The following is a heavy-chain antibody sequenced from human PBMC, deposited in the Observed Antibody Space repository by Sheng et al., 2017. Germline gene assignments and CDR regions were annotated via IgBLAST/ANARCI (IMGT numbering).Heavy chain of an antibody. J-gene: IGHJ4*02. D-gene: IGHD2-8*01. Sequence: QVQLQESGPGLLKPSETLYLTCSVSGDSMSLYYWTWFRQPPGRGLEWIGYLYYNGNPNYNPSFKRRVTISAESSKTQFSLRLTSVTAADTAVYYCARVPPRMAPDSWGQGTLVIVS. CDR2: LYYNGNP. CDR3: ARVPPRMAPDS. CDR1: GDSMSLYY. V-gene: IGHV4-59*01.